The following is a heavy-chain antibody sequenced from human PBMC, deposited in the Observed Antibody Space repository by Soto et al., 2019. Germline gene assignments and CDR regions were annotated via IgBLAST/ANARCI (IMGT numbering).Heavy chain of an antibody. D-gene: IGHD1-26*01. J-gene: IGHJ4*02. Sequence: QVQLVQSGAEVKKPGASVKVSCKASGYSFTSYDINWVRQATGQGLEWMGWMNPNSGNTGYAQEFQGRTTMTRNASKTTAYMKLSSLRSEDTVVYYCARDVHSGTQDYWGQGTLVTVSS. CDR2: MNPNSGNT. CDR1: GYSFTSYD. CDR3: ARDVHSGTQDY. V-gene: IGHV1-8*01.